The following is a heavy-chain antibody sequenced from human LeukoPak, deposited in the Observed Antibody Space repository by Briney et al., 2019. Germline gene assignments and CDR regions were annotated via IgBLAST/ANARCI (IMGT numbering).Heavy chain of an antibody. CDR2: IYYSGST. J-gene: IGHJ2*01. D-gene: IGHD3-22*01. V-gene: IGHV4-39*01. CDR3: ARIRVTMIVVVITTRYFDL. Sequence: SETLSLTCTVSGGSISSSSYYWGWIRQPPGKGLEWIGSIYYSGSTYYNPSLKSRVTISVDTSKNQFSLKLSSVTAADTAVYYCARIRVTMIVVVITTRYFDLWGRGTLVTVSS. CDR1: GGSISSSSYY.